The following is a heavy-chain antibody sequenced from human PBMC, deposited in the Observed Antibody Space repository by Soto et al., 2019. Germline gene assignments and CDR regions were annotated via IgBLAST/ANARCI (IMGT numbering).Heavy chain of an antibody. CDR1: GGTFSSHI. V-gene: IGHV1-69*02. J-gene: IGHJ6*02. CDR3: ARVPIPLCYGVDV. D-gene: IGHD5-18*01. Sequence: QVQLVQSGAEVKEPGSSVKVSCKASGGTFSSHIISWVRQAPGQGLEWMGRIIPILGVANYAQKFQGRVTFTADKSTNQAYMTLTSLRSEDTAGFYCARVPIPLCYGVDVWGQGTTVTVS. CDR2: IIPILGVA.